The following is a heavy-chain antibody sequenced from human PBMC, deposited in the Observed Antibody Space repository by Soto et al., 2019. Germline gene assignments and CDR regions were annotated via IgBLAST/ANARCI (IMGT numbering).Heavy chain of an antibody. CDR2: IYWNDDK. CDR3: ATMVAAATPLYYGMDV. CDR1: GFSLSTSGVG. V-gene: IGHV2-5*01. D-gene: IGHD2-15*01. Sequence: SGPTLVNPTQTLTLTCTFSGFSLSTSGVGVGWIRQPPGKALEWLALIYWNDDKRYSPSLKSRLTITKDTSKNQVVLTMTNMDPVDTATYYCATMVAAATPLYYGMDVWGQGTTVTVSS. J-gene: IGHJ6*02.